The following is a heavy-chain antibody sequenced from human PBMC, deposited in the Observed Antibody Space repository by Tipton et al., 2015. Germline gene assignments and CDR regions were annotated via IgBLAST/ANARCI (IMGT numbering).Heavy chain of an antibody. V-gene: IGHV4-31*03. Sequence: LRLSCTVSGGSISSTNYYWSWIRQHPGKGLEWIGIIYYSGSTDYNPSLKSRVTISADTSKNQFSLNLSSVTAADTAVYYCARVRLNYYDSSGPVPYYAMDVWGQGSTVAVSS. CDR2: IYYSGST. D-gene: IGHD3-22*01. J-gene: IGHJ6*02. CDR3: ARVRLNYYDSSGPVPYYAMDV. CDR1: GGSISSTNYY.